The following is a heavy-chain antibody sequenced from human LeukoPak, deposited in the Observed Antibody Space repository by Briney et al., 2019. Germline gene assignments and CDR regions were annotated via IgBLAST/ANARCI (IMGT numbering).Heavy chain of an antibody. CDR3: ARDHGVVVPAAPGDV. J-gene: IGHJ6*04. D-gene: IGHD2-2*01. V-gene: IGHV1-18*01. CDR1: GYTFTSYG. Sequence: ASVKVSCKASGYTFTSYGISWVRQAPGQGLEWMGWISAYNGNTNYAQKLQGRVTMTTDTSTSTAYMELRSLRSDDTAVYYCARDHGVVVPAAPGDVWGKGTTVTVSS. CDR2: ISAYNGNT.